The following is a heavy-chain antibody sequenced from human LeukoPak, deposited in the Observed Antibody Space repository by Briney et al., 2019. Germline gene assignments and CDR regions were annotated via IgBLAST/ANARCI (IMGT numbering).Heavy chain of an antibody. CDR1: GFTFSSDG. CDR2: VSHDGSDK. Sequence: GGSLRLSCAASGFTFSSDGMQWVRQSPGKGLKWVGVVSHDGSDKYYADSVEGRFTISRDNSKNTLYLEMNSLRAEDTAVYYCARGPYYGSGTLNYWGQGTLVTVSS. CDR3: ARGPYYGSGTLNY. V-gene: IGHV3-30*12. D-gene: IGHD3-10*01. J-gene: IGHJ4*02.